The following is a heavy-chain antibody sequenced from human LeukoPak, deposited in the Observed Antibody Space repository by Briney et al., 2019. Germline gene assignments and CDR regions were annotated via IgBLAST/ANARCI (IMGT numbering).Heavy chain of an antibody. CDR3: ARDSSGSPYYYYYYMDV. J-gene: IGHJ6*03. D-gene: IGHD3-22*01. Sequence: PSETLSLTCTVSGGSISSYYWSWIRQPAGMGLEWIGRIYTSGSTNYNPSLKSRVTMSVDTSKNQFSLKLSSVTAADTAVYYCARDSSGSPYYYYYYMDVWGKGTTVTVSS. CDR2: IYTSGST. V-gene: IGHV4-4*07. CDR1: GGSISSYY.